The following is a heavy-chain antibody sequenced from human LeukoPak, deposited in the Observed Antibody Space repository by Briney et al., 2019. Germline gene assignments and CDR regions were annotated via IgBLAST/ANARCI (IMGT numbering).Heavy chain of an antibody. CDR3: AKDHGSGWYQSFDY. V-gene: IGHV3-23*01. CDR2: ISGSGGST. D-gene: IGHD6-19*01. CDR1: GFTFSSHA. J-gene: IGHJ4*02. Sequence: GGSLRLSCAASGFTFSSHAVSWVRQPPGKGLEWVSAISGSGGSTYYADSVKGRFTISRDNSKNTLYLQMNSLRAEDTAVYYCAKDHGSGWYQSFDYWGQGTLVTVSS.